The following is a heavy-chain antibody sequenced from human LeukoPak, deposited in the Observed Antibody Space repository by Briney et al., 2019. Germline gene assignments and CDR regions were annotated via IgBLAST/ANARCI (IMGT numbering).Heavy chain of an antibody. CDR3: TRHFFSD. J-gene: IGHJ1*01. Sequence: GGSLTLSCAASGFTISDHYMEWVRQAPGKGLEWVGRSRNKADSYTTYYAASVKGRFTISRDDSQTSLYLQMNRLKAEDTAVYYCTRHFFSDWGQGTLGTVSS. CDR2: SRNKADSYTT. D-gene: IGHD1-26*01. CDR1: GFTISDHY. V-gene: IGHV3-72*01.